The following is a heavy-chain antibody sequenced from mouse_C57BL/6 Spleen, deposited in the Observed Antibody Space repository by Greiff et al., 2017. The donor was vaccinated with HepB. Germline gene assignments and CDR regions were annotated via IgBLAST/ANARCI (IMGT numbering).Heavy chain of an antibody. CDR1: GFNITDYY. CDR2: IDPEDGET. CDR3: AADRNYGWFAY. D-gene: IGHD1-1*01. V-gene: IGHV14-2*01. J-gene: IGHJ3*01. Sequence: VQLKQSGAELVKPGASVKLSCTASGFNITDYYMHWVKQRTEQGLEWIGRIDPEDGETKYAQNFQGKATITADTSSNTAYLQLSILTSEDTAAYYCAADRNYGWFAYWGQGTLVTVSA.